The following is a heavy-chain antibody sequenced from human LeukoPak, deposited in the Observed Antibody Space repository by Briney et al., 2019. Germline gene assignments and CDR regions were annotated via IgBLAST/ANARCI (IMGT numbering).Heavy chain of an antibody. V-gene: IGHV3-21*01. CDR3: ARGMGDFWSGYYTGLDY. CDR2: ISSSSSYI. Sequence: PGGSLRLSCAASGFTFSSYSMNWVRQAPGKGLEWVSSISSSSSYIYYADSVKGRFTISRDNAKNSLYLQMNSLRAEDTAVYYCARGMGDFWSGYYTGLDYWGQGTLVTVSS. D-gene: IGHD3-3*01. J-gene: IGHJ4*02. CDR1: GFTFSSYS.